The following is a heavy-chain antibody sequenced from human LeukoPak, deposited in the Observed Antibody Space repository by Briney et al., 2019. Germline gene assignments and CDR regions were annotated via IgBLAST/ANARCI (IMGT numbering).Heavy chain of an antibody. Sequence: GASVKVSCKASGYTFTGYYMHWVRQAPGQGLEWMGWINPNSGGTNYAQKFQGRVTMTRDTSTSTAYMELSRLRSDDTAVYYCARVGILTGYYYYYYYMDVWGKGTTVTVSS. CDR1: GYTFTGYY. J-gene: IGHJ6*03. CDR3: ARVGILTGYYYYYYYMDV. D-gene: IGHD3-9*01. V-gene: IGHV1-2*02. CDR2: INPNSGGT.